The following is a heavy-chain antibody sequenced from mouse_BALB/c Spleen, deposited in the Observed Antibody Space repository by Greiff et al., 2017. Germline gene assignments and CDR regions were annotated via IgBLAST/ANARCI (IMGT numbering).Heavy chain of an antibody. D-gene: IGHD2-10*02. J-gene: IGHJ3*01. CDR3: TKKYGNYGLFAY. Sequence: QVQLQQPGPELVRPGASVKMSCKASGYTFTSYWMHWVKQRPGQGLEWIGMIDPSNSETRLNQKFKDKATLNVDKSSSTAYMELRSLTSEDSAVYYCTKKYGNYGLFAYWGQGTLVTVSA. CDR1: GYTFTSYW. CDR2: IDPSNSET. V-gene: IGHV1S127*01.